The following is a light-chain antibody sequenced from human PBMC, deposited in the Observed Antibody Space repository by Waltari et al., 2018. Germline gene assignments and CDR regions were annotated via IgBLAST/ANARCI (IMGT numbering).Light chain of an antibody. J-gene: IGLJ3*02. Sequence: QSALTQPHSVSGSAGQSVTISCTGTGSDYVSWYQQLPGKAPKLLIYDISKLPSGVPDRFSGSKSGTSASLTVSGLQAEDEADYYCCSFEDTWVFGGGTKLTVL. V-gene: IGLV2-11*01. CDR1: GSDY. CDR3: CSFEDTWV. CDR2: DIS.